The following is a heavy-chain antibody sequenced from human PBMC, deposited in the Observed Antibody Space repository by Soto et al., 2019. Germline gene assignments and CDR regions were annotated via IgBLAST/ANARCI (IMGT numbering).Heavy chain of an antibody. Sequence: ASVKVSCKASGYTFTGYYMHWVRQAPGQGLEWMGWINPNSGGTNYAQKFQGWVTMTRDTSISTAYMELSRLRSDDTAVYYCARGVRYCSSTSCYAPYYYYYMDVWGKGTTVTVSS. CDR3: ARGVRYCSSTSCYAPYYYYYMDV. J-gene: IGHJ6*03. CDR1: GYTFTGYY. V-gene: IGHV1-2*04. D-gene: IGHD2-2*01. CDR2: INPNSGGT.